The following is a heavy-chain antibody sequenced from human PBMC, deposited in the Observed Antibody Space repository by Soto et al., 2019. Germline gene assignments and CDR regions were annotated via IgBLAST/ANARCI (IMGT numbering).Heavy chain of an antibody. CDR3: ARGGFFFQAEDGIRVSVPVSAFLLNRASDL. Sequence: PGKGLEWVAVISYDGSNKYYADSVKGRFTISRDNSKNTLYLQMNSLRAEDTAVYYCARGGFFFQAEDGIRVSVPVSAFLLNRASDL. J-gene: IGHJ2*01. V-gene: IGHV3-30-3*01. CDR2: ISYDGSNK. D-gene: IGHD3-3*01.